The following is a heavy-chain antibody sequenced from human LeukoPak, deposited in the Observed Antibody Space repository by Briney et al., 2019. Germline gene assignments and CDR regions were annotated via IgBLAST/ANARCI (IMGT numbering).Heavy chain of an antibody. CDR3: ARLFRAVRGVMGDNWFDP. V-gene: IGHV4-38-2*02. CDR2: IYYSGST. Sequence: SETLSLTCTVSGYSISSGYYWGWIRQPPGKGLERIGSIYYSGSTYYNPSLKSRVTISVDTSKNQFSLKLSSVTAADTAVYYCARLFRAVRGVMGDNWFDPWGQGTLVTVSS. CDR1: GYSISSGYY. J-gene: IGHJ5*02. D-gene: IGHD3-10*01.